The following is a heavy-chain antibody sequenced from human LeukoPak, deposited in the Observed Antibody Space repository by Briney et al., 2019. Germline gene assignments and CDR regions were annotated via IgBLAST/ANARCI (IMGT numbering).Heavy chain of an antibody. CDR3: ARVHGYNIGIYYFDY. CDR2: ISATNGNT. D-gene: IGHD2/OR15-2a*01. V-gene: IGHV1-18*01. J-gene: IGHJ4*02. CDR1: GYTFTNYDYG. Sequence: GASVKVSCKASGYTFTNYDYGISWVRQAPGQGLKWVGWISATNGNTKYVQEFQGRVSMTTDTSTNTAYMELRSLRSDDTAVYFCARVHGYNIGIYYFDYWGQGTLVTVSS.